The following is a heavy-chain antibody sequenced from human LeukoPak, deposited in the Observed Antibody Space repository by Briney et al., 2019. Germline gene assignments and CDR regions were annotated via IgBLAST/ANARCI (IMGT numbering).Heavy chain of an antibody. CDR3: ARATGMVRGAALGFDP. D-gene: IGHD3-10*01. J-gene: IGHJ5*02. Sequence: ASVKVPCKASGFTFSGYYIHWVRQAPGQGLEWMGWINPNSGATNYSERFQGRVTMTRDTSISTAYMELSRLRSDDTAVYYCARATGMVRGAALGFDPWGQGTLVTVSS. CDR2: INPNSGAT. V-gene: IGHV1-2*02. CDR1: GFTFSGYY.